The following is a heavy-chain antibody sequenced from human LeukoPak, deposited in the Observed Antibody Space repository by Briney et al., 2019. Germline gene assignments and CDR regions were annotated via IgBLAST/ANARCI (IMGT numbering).Heavy chain of an antibody. D-gene: IGHD2-2*01. CDR1: GGSISSSNW. V-gene: IGHV4-4*02. CDR2: IYHSGST. J-gene: IGHJ4*02. CDR3: ARAGQGYCTSASCYLSLDY. Sequence: SETLSLTCAVSGGSISSSNWWSWVRQPPGKGLEWIGQIYHSGSTNYNPSLKSRVAISVDKSKNQFSLNLISVTAADTAVYYCARAGQGYCTSASCYLSLDYWGQGTLVTVSS.